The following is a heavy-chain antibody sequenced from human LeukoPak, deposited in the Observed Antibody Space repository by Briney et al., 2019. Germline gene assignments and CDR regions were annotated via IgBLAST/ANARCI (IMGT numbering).Heavy chain of an antibody. D-gene: IGHD3-22*01. Sequence: PGGSLRLSCAASGFTFSSYSMNWVRQAPGKGLEWASSISSSSSYIYYADSVKGRFTISRDNAKNSLYLQMNSLRAEDTAVYYCASYYYDSSGLGYWGQGTLVTVSS. J-gene: IGHJ4*02. V-gene: IGHV3-21*01. CDR3: ASYYYDSSGLGY. CDR1: GFTFSSYS. CDR2: ISSSSSYI.